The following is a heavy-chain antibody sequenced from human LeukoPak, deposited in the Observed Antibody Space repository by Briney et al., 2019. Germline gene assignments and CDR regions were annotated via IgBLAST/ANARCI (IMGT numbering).Heavy chain of an antibody. V-gene: IGHV3-30*02. D-gene: IGHD3-22*01. CDR1: GFTFTSYG. J-gene: IGHJ4*02. CDR2: IRYDGNDK. Sequence: GGSLRLSCVPSGFTFTSYGLHWVRQAPGKGLEWVTFIRYDGNDKFYADSVKGRFTVSKDNSKSTLYLQMNSLRTEDTAVYYCAEVRYTYYYDRSGNYYFDSWGQGTLVTVSS. CDR3: AEVRYTYYYDRSGNYYFDS.